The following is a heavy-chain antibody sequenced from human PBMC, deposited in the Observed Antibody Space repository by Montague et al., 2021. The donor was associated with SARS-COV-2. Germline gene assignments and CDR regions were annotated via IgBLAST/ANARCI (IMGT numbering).Heavy chain of an antibody. Sequence: SLRLSCAAPGFTFSSYAMSWVRQAPGKGLEWVSAISGSGGSTYYADSVKGRFTISRDNSKNTLYLQMNSLRAEDTAVYYCAKTPIVVVITGYFGYWGQGTLVTVSS. CDR1: GFTFSSYA. V-gene: IGHV3-23*01. CDR3: AKTPIVVVITGYFGY. J-gene: IGHJ4*02. D-gene: IGHD3-22*01. CDR2: ISGSGGST.